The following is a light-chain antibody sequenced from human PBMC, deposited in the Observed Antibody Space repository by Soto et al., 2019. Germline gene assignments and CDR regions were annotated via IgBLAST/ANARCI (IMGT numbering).Light chain of an antibody. J-gene: IGKJ4*01. CDR2: AAS. V-gene: IGKV1-17*01. CDR3: LHQDSYLALS. Sequence: DIQMTQSPSSLSASVGDRVTITCRASQSIRNDLGWYQQKSGKAPRRLIYAASTLQTGVPSRFSGSGSGREFPLTISGLQHEDFATYYCLHQDSYLALSFSGGTKVE. CDR1: QSIRND.